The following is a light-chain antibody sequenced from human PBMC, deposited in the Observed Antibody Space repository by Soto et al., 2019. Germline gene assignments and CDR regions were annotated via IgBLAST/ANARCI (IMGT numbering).Light chain of an antibody. CDR1: QSVSSN. J-gene: IGKJ1*01. Sequence: EIVLTQSPATPSVSPGDRASLSFRASQSVSSNVAWYQQKPDQAPRLLMYGASTRTTGIPARFSGSGSGTDFTLTISRLEPEDFAVYYCQQYGSSPRTFGQGTKVDNK. CDR3: QQYGSSPRT. CDR2: GAS. V-gene: IGKV3-20*01.